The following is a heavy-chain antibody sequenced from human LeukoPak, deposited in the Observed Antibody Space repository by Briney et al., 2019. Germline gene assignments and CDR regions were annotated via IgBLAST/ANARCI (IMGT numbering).Heavy chain of an antibody. Sequence: GGSLRLSCAASGFTFRSYYMNWVRQAPGKGLEWVAVISYDGSNKYYADSVKGRFTISRDNSKNTLYLQMNSLRAEDTAVYYCARDITAMVPDYWGQGTLVTVSS. D-gene: IGHD5-18*01. J-gene: IGHJ4*02. CDR3: ARDITAMVPDY. CDR2: ISYDGSNK. V-gene: IGHV3-30-3*01. CDR1: GFTFRSYY.